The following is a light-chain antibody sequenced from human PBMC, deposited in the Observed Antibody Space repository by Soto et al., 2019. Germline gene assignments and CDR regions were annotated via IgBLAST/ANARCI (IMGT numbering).Light chain of an antibody. CDR2: SAS. V-gene: IGKV4-1*01. Sequence: DIVMTQSPDSLTVSLGERATINCKSSQSVLSTSDNKNYLAWFQRRPGQPPKLLIYSASTRESGVPDRFSGSGSGTDFTLTISSLQAEDVAVYYCQHYYSSPLTFGGGTKVEIK. CDR1: QSVLSTSDNKNY. CDR3: QHYYSSPLT. J-gene: IGKJ4*01.